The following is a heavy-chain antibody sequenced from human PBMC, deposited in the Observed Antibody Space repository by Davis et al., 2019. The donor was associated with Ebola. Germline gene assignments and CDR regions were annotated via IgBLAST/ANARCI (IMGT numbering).Heavy chain of an antibody. J-gene: IGHJ5*02. CDR2: IIPIFGTA. CDR3: AGEGGYCSSTSCYAGGWFDP. V-gene: IGHV1-69*13. D-gene: IGHD2-2*01. CDR1: GGTFSSYA. Sequence: SVKVSCKASGGTFSSYAISWVRQAPGQGLEWMGGIIPIFGTANYAQKFQGRVTITADESTSTAYMELSSLRSEDTAVYYCAGEGGYCSSTSCYAGGWFDPWGQGTLVTVSS.